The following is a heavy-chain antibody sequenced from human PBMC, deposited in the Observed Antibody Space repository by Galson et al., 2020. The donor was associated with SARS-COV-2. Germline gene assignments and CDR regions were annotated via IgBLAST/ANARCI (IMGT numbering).Heavy chain of an antibody. CDR3: ANTFSSGDM. CDR2: ISGSGGST. V-gene: IGHV3-23*01. Sequence: GESLKISCAASGFIFSSYTLNWVRQAPGKGLEWVSAISGSGGSTYYADSVRGRFTISRDNSKNTLYLQMNSLTVEDTAVYFCANTFSSGDMWGQGTLVTVSS. CDR1: GFIFSSYT. J-gene: IGHJ4*02. D-gene: IGHD6-19*01.